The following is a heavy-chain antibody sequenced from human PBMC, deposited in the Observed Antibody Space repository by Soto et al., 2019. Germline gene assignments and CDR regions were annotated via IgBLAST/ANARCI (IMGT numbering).Heavy chain of an antibody. CDR3: ARGSGQLVPLYYYYMDV. CDR1: GYTFTSYD. CDR2: MNPNSGNT. D-gene: IGHD6-6*01. Sequence: GASVKVSCKASGYTFTSYDINWVRQATGQGLEWMGWMNPNSGNTGYAQKFQGRVTMTRNTSISTAYMELSSLRSEDTAVYYCARGSGQLVPLYYYYMDVWGTGTTVTVSS. V-gene: IGHV1-8*01. J-gene: IGHJ6*03.